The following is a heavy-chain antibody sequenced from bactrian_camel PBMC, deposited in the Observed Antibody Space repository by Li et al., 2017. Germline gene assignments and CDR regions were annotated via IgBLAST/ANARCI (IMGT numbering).Heavy chain of an antibody. D-gene: IGHD6*01. CDR3: ASALYDWYSGPVNFGY. J-gene: IGHJ6*01. CDR2: INKEGGTT. Sequence: HVQLVESGGGLVQPGGSLRLSCTGPGFTFSSYWMYWVRHAPGKGLEWVSSINKEGGTTYYADSVKGRFTISRDNAKNTVYLQLNSLKTEDTAMYYCASALYDWYSGPVNFGYWGQGTQVTVS. V-gene: IGHV3S1*01. CDR1: GFTFSSYW.